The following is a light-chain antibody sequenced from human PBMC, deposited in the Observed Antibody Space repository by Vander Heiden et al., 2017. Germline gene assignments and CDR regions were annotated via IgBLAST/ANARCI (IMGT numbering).Light chain of an antibody. CDR3: QQYGSSPRT. V-gene: IGKV3-20*01. CDR2: GAS. CDR1: QSVSSSY. Sequence: ELVLTQSPGTLSLSPGERATISCRASQSVSSSYLAWYQQKPGQAPRLLIYGASSRATGIPDRFSGSGSGTDFTLTISRLEPEDFAVYYCQQYGSSPRTFGPGTKVDIK. J-gene: IGKJ3*01.